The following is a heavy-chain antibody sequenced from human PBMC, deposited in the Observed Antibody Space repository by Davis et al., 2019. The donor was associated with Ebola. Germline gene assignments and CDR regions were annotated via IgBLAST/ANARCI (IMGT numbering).Heavy chain of an antibody. CDR3: TRHFVGKLFGMDV. J-gene: IGHJ6*02. D-gene: IGHD2/OR15-2a*01. CDR1: GYSFPSYW. V-gene: IGHV5-10-1*01. CDR2: IDPSDSYT. Sequence: GESLKISCEGSGYSFPSYWISWVRQMPGKGLEWVGRIDPSDSYTDYSPSFQGHVAISTGKSINTAYLQWNSLKASDTAMYFCTRHFVGKLFGMDVWGQGTMVIVSS.